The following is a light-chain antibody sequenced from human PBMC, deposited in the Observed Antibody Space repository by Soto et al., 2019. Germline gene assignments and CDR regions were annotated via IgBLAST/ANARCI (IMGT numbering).Light chain of an antibody. CDR1: QSVSSY. V-gene: IGKV3-11*01. Sequence: EIVLTQSPATLSLSPGERATLSCRASQSVSSYLAWYQQKPGQAPRLLIYDASNRATGIPARFSGSGSGTDFTLTISRLEPEDFAVYYCQKRSNWPPATFGGGTKVDIK. CDR2: DAS. CDR3: QKRSNWPPAT. J-gene: IGKJ4*01.